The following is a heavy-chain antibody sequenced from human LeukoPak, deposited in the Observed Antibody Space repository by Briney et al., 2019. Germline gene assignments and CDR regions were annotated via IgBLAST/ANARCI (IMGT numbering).Heavy chain of an antibody. V-gene: IGHV3-33*06. CDR3: AKLPLYDILTGYYDY. CDR1: GFTFSSYG. J-gene: IGHJ4*02. Sequence: PEGSLRLSCAASGFTFSSYGMHWVRQAPGKGLEWVAVIWYDGSNKYYADSVKGRFTISRDNSKNTLYLQMNSLRAEDTAVYYCAKLPLYDILTGYYDYWGQGTLVTVSS. D-gene: IGHD3-9*01. CDR2: IWYDGSNK.